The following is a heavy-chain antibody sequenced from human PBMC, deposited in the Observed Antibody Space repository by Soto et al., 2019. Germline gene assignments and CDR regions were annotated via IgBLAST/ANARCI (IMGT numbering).Heavy chain of an antibody. D-gene: IGHD3-22*01. CDR2: IYYGGST. Sequence: SETLSLTCTVCGGSISSGCYYWSWIRQHPGKGLEWIGYIYYGGSTYYNPSLKSRATISGDTSKNQFSLKLSSVTAADTAVYYCARGGYYYENSGQNAYDCCGQGILVTVCS. J-gene: IGHJ4*01. CDR1: GGSISSGCYY. V-gene: IGHV4-31*03. CDR3: ARGGYYYENSGQNAYDC.